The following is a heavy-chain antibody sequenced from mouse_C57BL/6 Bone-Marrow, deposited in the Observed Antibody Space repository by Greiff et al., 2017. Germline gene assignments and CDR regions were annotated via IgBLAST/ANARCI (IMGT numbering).Heavy chain of an antibody. Sequence: VQLQQPGAELVRPGSSVKLSCKASGYTFTSYWMDWVKQRPGQGLEWIGNIYPSDSETHYNQKFKDKATLTVDKSSNTAYMQLSSLTSEDSAVYYCARGDYYGSSAFDYWGQGTTLTVSS. J-gene: IGHJ2*01. CDR1: GYTFTSYW. CDR3: ARGDYYGSSAFDY. D-gene: IGHD1-1*01. V-gene: IGHV1-61*01. CDR2: IYPSDSET.